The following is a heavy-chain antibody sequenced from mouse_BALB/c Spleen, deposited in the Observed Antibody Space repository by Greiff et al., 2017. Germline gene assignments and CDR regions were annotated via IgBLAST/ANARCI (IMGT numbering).Heavy chain of an antibody. J-gene: IGHJ2*01. CDR1: GYAFTNYL. D-gene: IGHD2-3*01. CDR2: INPGSGGT. V-gene: IGHV1-54*01. CDR3: ARDDGYWYYFDY. Sequence: VQLQQSGAELVRPGTSVKVSCKASGYAFTNYLIEWVKQRPGQGLEWIGVINPGSGGTNYNEKFKGKATLTADKSSSTAYMQLSSLTSYDSAVYFCARDDGYWYYFDYWGQGTTLTVSS.